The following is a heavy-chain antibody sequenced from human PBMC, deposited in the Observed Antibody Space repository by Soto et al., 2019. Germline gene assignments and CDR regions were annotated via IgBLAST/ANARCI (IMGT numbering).Heavy chain of an antibody. Sequence: EVQLVDSGGGLVQPGGSLRLSCAASGFTFSSYAMHWVRQAPGKGLEYVSAISHDGVSTYYANSVKGRFIVSRDNSKNTLFLQMGSMRVEDMAVYYCARSGCSSTSCYDYWGQGTLVTVSA. J-gene: IGHJ4*02. V-gene: IGHV3-64*01. CDR1: GFTFSSYA. D-gene: IGHD2-2*01. CDR3: ARSGCSSTSCYDY. CDR2: ISHDGVST.